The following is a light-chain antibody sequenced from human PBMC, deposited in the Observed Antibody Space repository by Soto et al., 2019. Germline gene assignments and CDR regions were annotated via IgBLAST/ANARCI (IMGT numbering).Light chain of an antibody. J-gene: IGLJ2*01. CDR2: GTD. CDR3: AAWSDSLTGVV. Sequence: QSVLTQPPSASGTPGQRVTISCSGSASDVGRNVVTWYQQSPGTAPRVLFYGTDQRASGVPDRFSGSKSDTSASLAISGLQAEDDADYYCAAWSDSLTGVVFGGGTKVTVL. CDR1: ASDVGRNV. V-gene: IGLV1-44*01.